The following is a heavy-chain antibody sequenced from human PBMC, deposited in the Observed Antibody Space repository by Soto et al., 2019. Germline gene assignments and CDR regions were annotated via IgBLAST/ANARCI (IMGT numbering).Heavy chain of an antibody. CDR1: GFTFSNYG. J-gene: IGHJ4*02. CDR2: ISYDGSNK. D-gene: IGHD4-17*01. V-gene: IGHV3-30*18. Sequence: LRLSCASSGFTFSNYGMHWVRQAPGKGLEWVAVISYDGSNKYYADSVKGRFTISRDNSKNTLYLQMNSLRAEDTAMYYCAKNPYTVTYYPIDYWGQGPLVTVSS. CDR3: AKNPYTVTYYPIDY.